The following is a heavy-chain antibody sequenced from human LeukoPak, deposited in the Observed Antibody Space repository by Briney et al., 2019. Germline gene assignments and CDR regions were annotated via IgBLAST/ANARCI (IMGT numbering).Heavy chain of an antibody. CDR1: GFTFSRYW. CDR2: IKEDGSEK. V-gene: IGHV3-7*01. D-gene: IGHD3-16*01. CDR3: ARDMTIRFGWFDP. J-gene: IGHJ5*02. Sequence: GGSLRLSCAASGFTFSRYWMSWVRQAPGKGLEWVANIKEDGSEKYYVDSVKGRFTISRDNAKNSLYLQMNSLRAEDTAVYYCARDMTIRFGWFDPWGQGTLVTVSS.